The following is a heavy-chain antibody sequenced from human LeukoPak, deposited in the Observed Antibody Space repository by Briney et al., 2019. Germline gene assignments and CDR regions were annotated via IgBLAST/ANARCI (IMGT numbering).Heavy chain of an antibody. J-gene: IGHJ5*02. V-gene: IGHV4-39*07. CDR1: GGSISSSSYY. Sequence: ASETLSLTCTVSGGSISSSSYYWGWIRQPPGKGLEWIGSNYYRGSTYYNPSLKSRVTISVDTSQNQFSLKLSSVTAADTAVDYCARARRLLWCGEDLNWFDPWGQGTLVTVSS. D-gene: IGHD3-10*01. CDR3: ARARRLLWCGEDLNWFDP. CDR2: NYYRGST.